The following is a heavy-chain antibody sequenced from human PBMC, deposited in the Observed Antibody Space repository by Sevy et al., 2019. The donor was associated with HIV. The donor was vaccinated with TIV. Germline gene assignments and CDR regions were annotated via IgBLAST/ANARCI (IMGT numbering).Heavy chain of an antibody. D-gene: IGHD2-15*01. J-gene: IGHJ6*02. V-gene: IGHV3-30-3*01. CDR2: ISYDGSNK. CDR3: AREVPCSGGSCYSGYYYYGMDV. CDR1: GFTFSSYA. Sequence: GGSLRLSCAASGFTFSSYAMHWVRQAPGKGLEWVAVISYDGSNKYYADSVKGRFTISRDNSKKTLYMQMNRLRAEDRALYYCAREVPCSGGSCYSGYYYYGMDVWGQGTTVTAP.